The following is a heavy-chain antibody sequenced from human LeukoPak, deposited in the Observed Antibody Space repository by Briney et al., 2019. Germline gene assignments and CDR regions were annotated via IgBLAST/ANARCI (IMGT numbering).Heavy chain of an antibody. V-gene: IGHV1-69*13. CDR3: ARAPYYYDSSGYYAPSLSYFDY. J-gene: IGHJ4*02. D-gene: IGHD3-22*01. Sequence: ASVKVSCKASGGTFSSYAISWVRQAPGQGLEWMGGIIPIFGTANYAQKFQGRVTITADESTSTAYMELSSLRSEDTAVYYCARAPYYYDSSGYYAPSLSYFDYWGQRTLVTVSS. CDR2: IIPIFGTA. CDR1: GGTFSSYA.